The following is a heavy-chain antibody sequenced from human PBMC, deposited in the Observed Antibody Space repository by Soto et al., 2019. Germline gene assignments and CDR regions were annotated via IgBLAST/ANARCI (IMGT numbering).Heavy chain of an antibody. Sequence: PSETLSLTCTVSGGSISSSSYYWGWIRQPPGKGLEWSGSIYYSGSTYYNPSLKSRVTISVDTSKNQFSLKLSSVTAADTAVYYCARYHSSGWYYFDYWGQGTLVTVSS. V-gene: IGHV4-39*01. CDR3: ARYHSSGWYYFDY. CDR1: GGSISSSSYY. J-gene: IGHJ4*02. CDR2: IYYSGST. D-gene: IGHD6-13*01.